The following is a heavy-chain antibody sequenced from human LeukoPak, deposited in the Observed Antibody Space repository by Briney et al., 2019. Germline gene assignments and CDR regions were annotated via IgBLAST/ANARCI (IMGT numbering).Heavy chain of an antibody. CDR3: ARDRNSGSSLDI. Sequence: ASVTVSCKASGYTFTGYYIHWVRQAPGQGLEGMGWIYPYSGGTNYAQNFQGRVTMTRDTSISTAYMELSSLKSDDTAVYYCARDRNSGSSLDIWGQGTMPTVSS. CDR1: GYTFTGYY. J-gene: IGHJ3*02. V-gene: IGHV1-2*02. CDR2: IYPYSGGT. D-gene: IGHD6-6*01.